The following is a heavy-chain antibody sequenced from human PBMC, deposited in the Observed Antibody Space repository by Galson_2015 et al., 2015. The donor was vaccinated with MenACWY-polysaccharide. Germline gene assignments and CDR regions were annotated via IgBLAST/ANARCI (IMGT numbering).Heavy chain of an antibody. Sequence: YYWSWIRQPPGTSLEWFGYVYYRGTGNYNPSLKSRVPISVDTSKNQFSLRLSSVTAADTAVYYCVRVLRGAVGPYYFDYWGQGTLVTVSS. J-gene: IGHJ4*02. D-gene: IGHD2-15*01. CDR2: VYYRGTG. CDR1: YY. V-gene: IGHV4-59*01. CDR3: VRVLRGAVGPYYFDY.